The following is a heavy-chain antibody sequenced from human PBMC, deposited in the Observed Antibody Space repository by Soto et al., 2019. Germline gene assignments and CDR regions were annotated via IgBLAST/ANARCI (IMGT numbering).Heavy chain of an antibody. V-gene: IGHV1-2*02. D-gene: IGHD3-10*01. CDR1: GYTFTGDY. J-gene: IGHJ6*02. CDR3: ASPFQYGSGSYYYYYGMDV. CDR2: INPNSGGT. Sequence: QVQLVQSGAEVKKPGASVKVSCKASGYTFTGDYMHWGRQAPGQGLEWMGWINPNSGGTNYAQKFQGRVTMTRDTSISTAYMELSRLRYDDTAVYCCASPFQYGSGSYYYYYGMDVWGQGTKVTVSS.